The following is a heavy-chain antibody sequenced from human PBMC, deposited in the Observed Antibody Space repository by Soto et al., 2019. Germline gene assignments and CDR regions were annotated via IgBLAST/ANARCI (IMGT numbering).Heavy chain of an antibody. D-gene: IGHD6-19*01. CDR2: IFSGGNT. Sequence: EVQLVETGGGLIQPGGSLRLSCSASGLSVSNNYMTWVRQAPGKGLEWVSVIFSGGNTYYADSVKGRFTISRDNSKNTLYLQMDSLRAEDTAVYYSTMLLPKYVSGWYYTDYWGQGTLVTVSS. J-gene: IGHJ4*02. V-gene: IGHV3-53*02. CDR3: TMLLPKYVSGWYYTDY. CDR1: GLSVSNNY.